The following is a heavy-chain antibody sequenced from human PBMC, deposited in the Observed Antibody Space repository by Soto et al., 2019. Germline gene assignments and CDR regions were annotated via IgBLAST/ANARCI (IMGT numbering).Heavy chain of an antibody. V-gene: IGHV4-4*02. CDR3: AQSSGSYYFLDY. D-gene: IGHD3-10*01. Sequence: LSLTCAVSSGSISSSNLWSWVRQPPGKGLEWIGEIYHSGSTNYNPSLKRRVTISVDKSKNQFSLKLSSVTAADTAVYYCAQSSGSYYFLDYWGQGTLVTVSS. J-gene: IGHJ4*02. CDR2: IYHSGST. CDR1: SGSISSSNL.